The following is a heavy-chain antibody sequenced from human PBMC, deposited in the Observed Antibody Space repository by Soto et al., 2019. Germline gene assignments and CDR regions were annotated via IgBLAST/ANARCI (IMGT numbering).Heavy chain of an antibody. CDR1: ACSFSNYG. Sequence: WLSLRRSGAAGACSFSNYGIHFGHQAPGKRLERVALRWYDGSNKYYADSVKGRFIASRDNINTTVYMQLNSLTADDTAVYYCVREGLVDGAQDFRGPGTLVTV. J-gene: IGHJ4*01. CDR2: RWYDGSNK. D-gene: IGHD6-19*01. CDR3: VREGLVDGAQDF. V-gene: IGHV3-33*01.